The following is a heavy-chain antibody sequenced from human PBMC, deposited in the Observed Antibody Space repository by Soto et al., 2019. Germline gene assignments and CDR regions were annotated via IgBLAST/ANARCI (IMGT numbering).Heavy chain of an antibody. CDR3: ARFCGITMVRGVIVYYYGMDV. J-gene: IGHJ6*02. CDR1: GGSFSAYY. V-gene: IGHV4-34*01. CDR2: INHSGST. D-gene: IGHD3-10*01. Sequence: SETLSLTCAVYGGSFSAYYWSWIRQPPGKGLEWIGEINHSGSTNYNPSLKSRVTISVDTSKNQFSLKLSSVTAADTAVYYCARFCGITMVRGVIVYYYGMDVWGQGTTVTVSS.